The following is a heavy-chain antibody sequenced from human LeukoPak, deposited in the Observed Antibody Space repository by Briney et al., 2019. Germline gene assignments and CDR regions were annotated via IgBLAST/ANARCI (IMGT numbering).Heavy chain of an antibody. CDR3: ARGGIVVVTANFDY. V-gene: IGHV1-18*01. D-gene: IGHD2-21*02. J-gene: IGHJ4*02. CDR1: GYTFTSYG. Sequence: ASVTVSCKASGYTFTSYGVSWVRQAPGQGLEWMGWINVYNGNTHYAQNFQGRITMTTDTSTSTAYMELRSLRSGDTAVYYCARGGIVVVTANFDYWGQGTLVTVSS. CDR2: INVYNGNT.